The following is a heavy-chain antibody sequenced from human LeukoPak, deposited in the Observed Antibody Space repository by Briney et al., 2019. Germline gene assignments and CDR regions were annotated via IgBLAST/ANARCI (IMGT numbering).Heavy chain of an antibody. CDR2: INPNSGGT. CDR1: GYTFTGYY. Sequence: ASVTVSCKASGYTFTGYYMHWVRQAPGQGLEWMGWINPNSGGTNYAQKFQGRVTMTRDTSISTAYMELSRLRSDDTAVYYCARDPYSSGWYVIDYWGQGTLVTVSS. V-gene: IGHV1-2*02. CDR3: ARDPYSSGWYVIDY. J-gene: IGHJ4*02. D-gene: IGHD6-19*01.